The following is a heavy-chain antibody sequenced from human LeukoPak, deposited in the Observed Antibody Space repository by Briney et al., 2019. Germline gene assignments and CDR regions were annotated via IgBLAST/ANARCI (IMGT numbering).Heavy chain of an antibody. D-gene: IGHD4-17*01. CDR3: ARVRPTGPFDAFDI. V-gene: IGHV4-59*01. Sequence: SGTLSLTCTVSGGSISGYYWSWIRQPPGKGLEWIGYIYYSGSTNYNPSLKSRVTISVDTSKNQFSLELSSVTAANTALYYCARVRPTGPFDAFDIWGQGTMVTVSS. J-gene: IGHJ3*02. CDR2: IYYSGST. CDR1: GGSISGYY.